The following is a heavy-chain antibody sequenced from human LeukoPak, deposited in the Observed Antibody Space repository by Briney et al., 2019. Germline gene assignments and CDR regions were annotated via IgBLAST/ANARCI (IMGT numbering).Heavy chain of an antibody. CDR3: AREEMMVILALDM. Sequence: ASVKVSCKASGYTFTKYYIHWMRQAPGQGLEWMGIINPSVGTTLYSQKFQGRVTLTRDTSTTTVYMEVTSLRSDDTAVYYCAREEMMVILALDMWGQGTMVTVSS. CDR1: GYTFTKYY. CDR2: INPSVGTT. V-gene: IGHV1-46*01. J-gene: IGHJ3*02. D-gene: IGHD3-22*01.